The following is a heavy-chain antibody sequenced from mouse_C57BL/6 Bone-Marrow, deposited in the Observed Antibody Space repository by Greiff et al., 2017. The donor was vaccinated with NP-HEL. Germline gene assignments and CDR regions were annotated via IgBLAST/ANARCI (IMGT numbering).Heavy chain of an antibody. D-gene: IGHD1-1*01. CDR3: ARERNYYGNWYFDV. CDR2: ISDGGSYT. V-gene: IGHV5-4*01. Sequence: EVKLQESGGGLVKPGGSLKLSCAASGFTFSSYAMSWVRQTPEKRLEWVATISDGGSYTYYPDNVKGRFTISRDNAKNNLYLQMSHLKSEDTAMYYCARERNYYGNWYFDVWGTGTTVTVSS. J-gene: IGHJ1*03. CDR1: GFTFSSYA.